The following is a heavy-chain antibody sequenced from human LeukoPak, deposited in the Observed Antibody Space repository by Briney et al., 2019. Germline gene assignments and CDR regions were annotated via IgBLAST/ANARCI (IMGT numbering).Heavy chain of an antibody. CDR3: ARDPGYYDSSGSSRDY. CDR2: ISSSSSYI. J-gene: IGHJ4*02. CDR1: GFTFSSYS. Sequence: GGSLRLSCAASGFTFSSYSMNWVRQAPGKGLEWVSSISSSSSYIYYADSVKGRFTISRDNAKNSLYLQMNSLRAEDTAVYYCARDPGYYDSSGSSRDYWGQGTLVTVSS. V-gene: IGHV3-21*01. D-gene: IGHD3-22*01.